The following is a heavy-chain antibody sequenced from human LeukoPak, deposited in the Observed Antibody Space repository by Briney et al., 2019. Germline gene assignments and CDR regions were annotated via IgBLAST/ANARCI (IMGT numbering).Heavy chain of an antibody. J-gene: IGHJ5*02. D-gene: IGHD2-21*01. CDR1: GYTFTSYD. CDR2: MNPNSGNT. CDR3: ATDPAYCGGDCS. Sequence: ASVKVSCKASGYTFTSYDINWVRQATGQGLEWMGWMNPNSGNTGYAQKFQGRVTMTRNTSISTAYMELSSLRSEDTAVYYCATDPAYCGGDCSWGQGTLVTVSS. V-gene: IGHV1-8*01.